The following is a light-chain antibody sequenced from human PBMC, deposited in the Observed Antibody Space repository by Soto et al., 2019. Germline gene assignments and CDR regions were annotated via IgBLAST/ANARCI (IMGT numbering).Light chain of an antibody. Sequence: QSVLTQPASVSGSPGQSITISCTGTSSDIGAYNSVSWYQHHPGKAPKLIVFQVSFRPSAVSDRFSGSKSDNTASLTISGLQTEDEADSYCLSYTASIPFVFGPGTKVP. V-gene: IGLV2-14*01. CDR3: LSYTASIPFV. CDR2: QVS. J-gene: IGLJ1*01. CDR1: SSDIGAYNS.